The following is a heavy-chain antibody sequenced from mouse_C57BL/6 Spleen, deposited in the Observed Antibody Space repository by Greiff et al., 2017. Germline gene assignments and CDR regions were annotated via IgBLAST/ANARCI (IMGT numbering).Heavy chain of an antibody. CDR2: ISSGGDYI. Sequence: EVHLVESGPGLVKPGGSLKLSCAVSGFPFRSYAMSWVRQTPETGPEWVAYISSGGDYIYFADTVKGRFTISRDNATNNLYLQMNSLKSEDTAMDYWTRDRVYSCAYWGQGTLLTVSA. CDR1: GFPFRSYA. CDR3: TRDRVYSCAY. V-gene: IGHV5-9-1*02. J-gene: IGHJ3*01. D-gene: IGHD3-1*01.